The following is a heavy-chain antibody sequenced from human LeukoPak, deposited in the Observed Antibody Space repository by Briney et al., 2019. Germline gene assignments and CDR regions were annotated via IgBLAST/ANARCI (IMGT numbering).Heavy chain of an antibody. CDR1: GYTFTGYY. CDR2: INPNSGGT. D-gene: IGHD2-15*01. V-gene: IGHV1-2*02. CDR3: ARLARAWVVDVPWDY. J-gene: IGHJ4*02. Sequence: SVKVSCKASGYTFTGYYMHWVRHAPGQGLEWMGWINPNSGGTNYAQKFQGRVTMTRDTSISTAYMELSRLRSDDPAVYYCARLARAWVVDVPWDYWGQGTLVTVSS.